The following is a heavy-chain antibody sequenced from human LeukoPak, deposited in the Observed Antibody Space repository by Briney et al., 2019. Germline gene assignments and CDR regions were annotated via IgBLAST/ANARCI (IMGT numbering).Heavy chain of an antibody. V-gene: IGHV4-38-2*02. J-gene: IGHJ5*02. CDR1: GYSISSGYY. Sequence: SETLSLTCTVSGYSISSGYYWGWIRQPPGKGLEWIGSIYYSGSTYYNPSLKSRVTISVDTSKNQFSLKLSSVTAADTAVYYCARSIALNWFDPWGQGTLVTVSS. CDR3: ARSIALNWFDP. D-gene: IGHD3-3*02. CDR2: IYYSGST.